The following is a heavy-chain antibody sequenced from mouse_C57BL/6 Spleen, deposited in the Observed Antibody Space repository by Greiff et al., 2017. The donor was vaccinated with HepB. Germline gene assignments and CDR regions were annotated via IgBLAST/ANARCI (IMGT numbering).Heavy chain of an antibody. CDR1: GYTFTSYT. D-gene: IGHD1-1*01. Sequence: VQLKESGAELARPGASVKMSCKASGYTFTSYTMHWVKQRPGQGLEWIGYINPSSGYTKYNQKFKDKATLTAEKSSSTAYMQLSSLTSEDSAVYYCAPYYGSPFAYWGQGTLVTVSA. J-gene: IGHJ3*01. V-gene: IGHV1-4*01. CDR3: APYYGSPFAY. CDR2: INPSSGYT.